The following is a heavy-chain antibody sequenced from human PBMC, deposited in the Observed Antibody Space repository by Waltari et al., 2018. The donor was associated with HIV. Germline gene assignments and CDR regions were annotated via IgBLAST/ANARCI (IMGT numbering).Heavy chain of an antibody. CDR3: ARRDASGWFSFDY. V-gene: IGHV7-4-1*02. D-gene: IGHD6-19*01. CDR2: IDTDTGNP. Sequence: GQGLEWMGWIDTDTGNPTYAQGFTGRFVLSLDTSVSTAYLQISSLKAEDTAVYYCARRDASGWFSFDYWGQGTLVTVSS. J-gene: IGHJ4*02.